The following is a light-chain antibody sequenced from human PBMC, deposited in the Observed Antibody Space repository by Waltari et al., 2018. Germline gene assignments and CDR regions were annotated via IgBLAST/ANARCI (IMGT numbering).Light chain of an antibody. Sequence: QSALTQPASVSGSPVQSITISCTGTSSDVGSHTYVSWYQHHPGKAPKLMIYDFNNRPSGVSNRFSGSKSGNTASLTISGLQAEDEGDYYCSTYISSRTLVIFGGGTKLTVL. J-gene: IGLJ2*01. V-gene: IGLV2-14*03. CDR3: STYISSRTLVI. CDR1: SSDVGSHTY. CDR2: DFN.